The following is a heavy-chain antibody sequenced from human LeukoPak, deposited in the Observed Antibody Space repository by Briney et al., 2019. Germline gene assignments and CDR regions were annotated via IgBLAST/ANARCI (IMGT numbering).Heavy chain of an antibody. CDR3: ARSGYHHDSSGYYYGYYFDY. CDR2: ISSSDSTI. D-gene: IGHD3-22*01. J-gene: IGHJ4*02. CDR1: GFTFSSYE. V-gene: IGHV3-48*03. Sequence: GGSLRLSCAASGFTFSSYEMNWVRQAPGKGLEWVSYISSSDSTIYYADSVKGRFTISRDNAKNSLYLQMNSLRAEDTAVYYCARSGYHHDSSGYYYGYYFDYWGQGTLVTVSS.